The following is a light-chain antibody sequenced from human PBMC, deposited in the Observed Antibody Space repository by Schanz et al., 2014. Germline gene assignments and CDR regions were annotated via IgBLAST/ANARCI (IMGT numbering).Light chain of an antibody. CDR2: DVS. J-gene: IGLJ1*01. CDR3: SSYISSITLRYV. CDR1: SSDVGGYNY. Sequence: QSALTQPASVSGSPGQSVTISCTGTSSDVGGYNYVSWYQQHPGKAPKLMIYDVSNRPSGVSTRFSGSKSGNTASLTISGLQAEDEADYYCSSYISSITLRYVFGTGTKLTVL. V-gene: IGLV2-14*01.